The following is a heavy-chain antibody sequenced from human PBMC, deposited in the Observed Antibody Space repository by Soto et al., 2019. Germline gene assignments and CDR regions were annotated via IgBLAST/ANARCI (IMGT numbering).Heavy chain of an antibody. J-gene: IGHJ4*02. D-gene: IGHD3-16*02. CDR1: GFTFSSYS. Sequence: HPGGSLRLSCAASGFTFSSYSMNWVRQAPGKGLEWVSYISSSSSTIYYADSVKGRLTISRDNAKNSLYLQMNSLRAEDTAIYYCAADHKPSSIGRIWGQGTLVTVSS. CDR3: AADHKPSSIGRI. V-gene: IGHV3-48*01. CDR2: ISSSSSTI.